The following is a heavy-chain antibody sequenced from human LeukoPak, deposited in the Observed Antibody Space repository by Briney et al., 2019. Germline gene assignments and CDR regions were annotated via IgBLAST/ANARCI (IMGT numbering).Heavy chain of an antibody. Sequence: GGPLRLSCAASVFTFSNHAMCWVRQAPGKGLQWVAVIRGGGRTTEYADFVKGRFTISRDNSKNTLSLQMNSLTVEDTAIYFCAKNVVVKRYIDFWGQGTLVTVSS. CDR3: AKNVVVKRYIDF. J-gene: IGHJ4*02. CDR1: VFTFSNHA. D-gene: IGHD2-15*01. V-gene: IGHV3-23*01. CDR2: IRGGGRTT.